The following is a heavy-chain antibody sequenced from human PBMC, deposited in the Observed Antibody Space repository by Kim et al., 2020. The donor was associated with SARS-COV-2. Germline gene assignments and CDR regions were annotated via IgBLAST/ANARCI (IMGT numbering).Heavy chain of an antibody. J-gene: IGHJ6*01. CDR2: INHSGST. CDR1: GGSFSGYY. Sequence: SETLSLTCAVYGGSFSGYYWSWIRQPPGKGLEWIGEINHSGSTNYNPSLKSRVTISVDTSKNQFSLKLSSVTAADTAVYYCARDHDYGSGSHPRPYGVDV. V-gene: IGHV4-34*01. D-gene: IGHD3-10*01. CDR3: ARDHDYGSGSHPRPYGVDV.